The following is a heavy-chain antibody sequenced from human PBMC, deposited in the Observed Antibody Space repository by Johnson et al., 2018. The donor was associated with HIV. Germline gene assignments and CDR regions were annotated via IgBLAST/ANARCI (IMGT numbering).Heavy chain of an antibody. CDR2: ISWNSGSI. CDR1: GFTFDDYA. V-gene: IGHV3-9*01. J-gene: IGHJ3*02. Sequence: EVQLVESGGGLVQPGRSLRLSCAASGFTFDDYAMHWVRQAPGKGLEWVSGISWNSGSIGYADSVKGRFTISRDNAKNTLYLQMNSLRAEDTAVYYCARERRAGVKGAFDIWGQGTMVTVSS. D-gene: IGHD2-21*01. CDR3: ARERRAGVKGAFDI.